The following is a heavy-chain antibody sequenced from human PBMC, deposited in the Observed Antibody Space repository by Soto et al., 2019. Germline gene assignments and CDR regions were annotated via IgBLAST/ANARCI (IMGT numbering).Heavy chain of an antibody. J-gene: IGHJ4*02. CDR3: AHTTIFGVVIIDY. Sequence: QITLKESGPTLVQPTQTLTLTCTFSGFSLSSSGVGVGWIRQPPGKALEWLGFIHWNDDKRYRPSLKSRLTITKSTSTNQVVLTMTNMAPVDTATHYCAHTTIFGVVIIDYWGQGTLITVSS. D-gene: IGHD3-3*01. V-gene: IGHV2-5*01. CDR1: GFSLSSSGVG. CDR2: IHWNDDK.